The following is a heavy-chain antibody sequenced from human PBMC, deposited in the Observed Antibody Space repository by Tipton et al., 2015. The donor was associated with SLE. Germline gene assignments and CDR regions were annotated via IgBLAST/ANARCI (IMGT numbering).Heavy chain of an antibody. CDR3: ARGGVGGYDYFDH. CDR2: ICYSGST. Sequence: TLSLTCTVSGGSIRSYCWSWIRQPPGKGLEWIAWICYSGSTNYSPSLRSRVTISVDPSKNHFSLKLNSVTAADTAVYFCARGGVGGYDYFDHWGQGTLVTVSS. V-gene: IGHV4-59*12. CDR1: GGSIRSYC. J-gene: IGHJ4*02. D-gene: IGHD5-12*01.